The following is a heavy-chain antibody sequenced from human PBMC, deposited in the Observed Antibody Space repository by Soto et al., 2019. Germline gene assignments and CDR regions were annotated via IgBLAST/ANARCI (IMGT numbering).Heavy chain of an antibody. Sequence: QVHLVQSGPELKKPGSSVRVSCKASGDTFSSYTINWVRQAPGLGLEWMGRTIPILSMSNYALKFQGRLTIIADKSTSTAYMELSSLRSEDTAMYYCATSYGSGSQAFDHWGQGALVTVSS. V-gene: IGHV1-69*02. CDR1: GDTFSSYT. CDR3: ATSYGSGSQAFDH. J-gene: IGHJ4*02. CDR2: TIPILSMS. D-gene: IGHD3-10*01.